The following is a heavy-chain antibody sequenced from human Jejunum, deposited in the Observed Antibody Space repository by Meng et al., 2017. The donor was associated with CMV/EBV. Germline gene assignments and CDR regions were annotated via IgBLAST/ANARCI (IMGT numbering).Heavy chain of an antibody. D-gene: IGHD2-2*01. CDR1: DYY. Sequence: DYYMSWIRQAPGKGLEWVSYISSSGSTIYYADSVKGRFTISRDNAKNSPYLQMNSLRAEDTAVYYCAREYCSSTSCYGYYGMDVWGQGTTVTVSS. J-gene: IGHJ6*02. V-gene: IGHV3-11*04. CDR2: ISSSGSTI. CDR3: AREYCSSTSCYGYYGMDV.